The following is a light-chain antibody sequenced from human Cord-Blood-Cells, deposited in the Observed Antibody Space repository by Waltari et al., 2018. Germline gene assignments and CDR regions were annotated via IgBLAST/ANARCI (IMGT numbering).Light chain of an antibody. CDR3: QSYDSSLSGYV. V-gene: IGLV1-40*01. J-gene: IGLJ1*01. CDR1: SSNIGPGYA. CDR2: GNS. Sequence: QSVLTQPPSVSGAPGQRVTISCTGSSSNIGPGYAVHWYQQLPGTAPKLLIYGNSNRPSGVPDRFSGSKSGTSASLAITGLQAEDEADYYCQSYDSSLSGYVFGTGTKVTVL.